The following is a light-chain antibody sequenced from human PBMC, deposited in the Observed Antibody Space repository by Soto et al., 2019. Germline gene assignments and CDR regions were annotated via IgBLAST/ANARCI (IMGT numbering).Light chain of an antibody. J-gene: IGKJ5*01. CDR3: QQSYSTPIT. CDR1: QSINSY. CDR2: AAS. V-gene: IGKV1-39*01. Sequence: DIQMTQSPSSLSASVGDRVTITCRASQSINSYLNWYQQKPGKAPKLLIYAASSLQSGVPSRFSGSGSGTDFTLTISSLQPEDFATYYCQQSYSTPITFGQGTRPEIK.